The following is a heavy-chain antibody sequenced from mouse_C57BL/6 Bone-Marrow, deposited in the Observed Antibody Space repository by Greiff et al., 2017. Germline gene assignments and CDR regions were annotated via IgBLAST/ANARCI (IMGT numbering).Heavy chain of an antibody. Sequence: QVQLQQPGAELVKPGASVKMSCKASGYTFTSYWITWVKQRPGQGLEWIGDIYPGSGSTNYNEKFKSKATLTVDTSSSTAYMQLSSLTSEDSAVYYCASRTYYGNYLWYFDVWGTGTTVTVSS. CDR3: ASRTYYGNYLWYFDV. CDR2: IYPGSGST. J-gene: IGHJ1*03. CDR1: GYTFTSYW. V-gene: IGHV1-55*01. D-gene: IGHD2-10*01.